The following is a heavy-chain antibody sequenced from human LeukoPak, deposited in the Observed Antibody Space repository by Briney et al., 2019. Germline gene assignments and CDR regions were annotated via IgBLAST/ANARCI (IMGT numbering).Heavy chain of an antibody. CDR2: IPFDRSDT. V-gene: IGHV3-30*02. D-gene: IGHD2-8*02. Sequence: GGSLRLSCAASGFGFSGNAMHWVRQAPGKGLEWVAFIPFDRSDTYYGDFVKGRFTISRDNSKNTVYLQMNSLRYEDTAIYYCAKDHYWSWDYWAQGTLVTVSS. CDR3: AKDHYWSWDY. J-gene: IGHJ4*02. CDR1: GFGFSGNA.